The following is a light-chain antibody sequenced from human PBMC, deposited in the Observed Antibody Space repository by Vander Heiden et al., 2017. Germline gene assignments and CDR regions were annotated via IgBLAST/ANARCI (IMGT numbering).Light chain of an antibody. CDR2: AAS. CDR1: QDISNY. Sequence: DIQMTQSPSSLSASVGDRVTITCQARQDISNYLNWYQQKPGKAPTLLTYAASNFERGVQSRFSGSGARTDFTFTISSLQHEDIVTYYCQQYDNPQLTFGGGTKVEIK. V-gene: IGKV1-33*01. J-gene: IGKJ4*01. CDR3: QQYDNPQLT.